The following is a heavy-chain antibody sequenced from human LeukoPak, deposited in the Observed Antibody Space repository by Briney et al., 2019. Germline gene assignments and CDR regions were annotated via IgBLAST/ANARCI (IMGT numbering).Heavy chain of an antibody. J-gene: IGHJ6*03. CDR2: IRFDGTSE. V-gene: IGHV3-30*02. D-gene: IGHD3-3*01. CDR3: AKTSLSDPSGHYYYMDV. CDR1: GFTFSSYG. Sequence: SGGSLRLSCGASGFTFSSYGMHWVRQAPGKGLEWVAFIRFDGTSEFYADSVKARFTISRDNSQNTVSLQLNNLRIEDTALYYCAKTSLSDPSGHYYYMDVWGKGTTVTISS.